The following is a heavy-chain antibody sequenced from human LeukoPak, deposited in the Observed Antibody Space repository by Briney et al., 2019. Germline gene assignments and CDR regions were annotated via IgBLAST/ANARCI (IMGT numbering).Heavy chain of an antibody. D-gene: IGHD5-18*01. CDR2: ISSSSSSYI. CDR1: GFTFSSYS. Sequence: GGSLRLSCAASGFTFSSYSMNWVRQAPGKGLEWVSSISSSSSSYIYYADSVKGRFTISRDNAKNSLYLQMNSLRAEDTAVYYCAKLPPRGYTPRSAFDIWGQGTMVTVSS. J-gene: IGHJ3*02. CDR3: AKLPPRGYTPRSAFDI. V-gene: IGHV3-21*01.